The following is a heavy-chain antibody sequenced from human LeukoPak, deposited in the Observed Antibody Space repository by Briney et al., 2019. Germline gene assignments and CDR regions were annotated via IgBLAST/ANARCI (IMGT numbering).Heavy chain of an antibody. CDR2: INHSGST. CDR1: GGSFSGYY. Sequence: SETLSLTCAVYGGSFSGYYWSWIRQPPGKGLEWIGEINHSGSTNYNPSLKSRVTISVDTSKNQFSLKLSSVTAADTAVYYCAGGQGAEVDYWGQGTLVTVSS. J-gene: IGHJ4*02. V-gene: IGHV4-34*01. D-gene: IGHD1-26*01. CDR3: AGGQGAEVDY.